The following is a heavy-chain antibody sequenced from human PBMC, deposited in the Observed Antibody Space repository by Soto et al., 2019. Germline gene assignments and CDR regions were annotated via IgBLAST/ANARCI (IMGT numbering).Heavy chain of an antibody. D-gene: IGHD4-17*01. J-gene: IGHJ4*02. V-gene: IGHV4-30-2*01. CDR3: ARGGKTVTTFDY. Sequence: PSETLSLTCTVSGGSISSGGYSWSWIRQPPGKGLEWIGYIYHSGSTYYNPSLKNRVTISVDRSKNQFSLKLSSVTAADTAVYYCARGGKTVTTFDYWGQGTLVTVSS. CDR1: GGSISSGGYS. CDR2: IYHSGST.